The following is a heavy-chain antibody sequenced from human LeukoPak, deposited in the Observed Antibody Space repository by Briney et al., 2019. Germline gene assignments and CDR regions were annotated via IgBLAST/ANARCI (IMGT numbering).Heavy chain of an antibody. Sequence: KPSETLSLTCTVSGVSISSNNYYWSWIRQPPGKGLEWIGYIYYSGSTNYNPSLKSRVTISVDTSKNQFSLKLSSVTAADTAVYYCARWGGNWGLDAFDIWGQGTMVTVSS. CDR3: ARWGGNWGLDAFDI. J-gene: IGHJ3*02. D-gene: IGHD7-27*01. V-gene: IGHV4-61*01. CDR1: GVSISSNNYY. CDR2: IYYSGST.